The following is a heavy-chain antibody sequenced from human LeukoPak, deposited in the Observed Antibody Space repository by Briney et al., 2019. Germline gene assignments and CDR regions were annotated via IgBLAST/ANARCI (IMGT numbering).Heavy chain of an antibody. D-gene: IGHD6-19*01. Sequence: SETLSLTCTVSGGSISSGSHYWSWIRQPAGKGPEWIGRIYNSANTNYNPSLKSRVITSVDTSKNQFSLKLSSVTAADTAVYCCARQYRDPSIAVAGPIDYWGQGTLVTVSS. J-gene: IGHJ4*02. CDR2: IYNSANT. CDR1: GGSISSGSHY. V-gene: IGHV4-61*02. CDR3: ARQYRDPSIAVAGPIDY.